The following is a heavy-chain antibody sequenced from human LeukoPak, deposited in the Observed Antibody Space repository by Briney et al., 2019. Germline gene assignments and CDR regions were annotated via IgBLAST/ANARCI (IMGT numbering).Heavy chain of an antibody. V-gene: IGHV3-23*01. J-gene: IGHJ4*02. CDR1: GFTFSNYA. CDR2: ISDGGGAT. D-gene: IGHD2-15*01. CDR3: AKRSCSGGSCNLDY. Sequence: GGSLRLSCAASGFTFSNYAMSWVRQAPGKGLEWVSAISDGGGATNCADSVKGRFTISRDNSKNTLYLQMNSLRAEDTAVYYCAKRSCSGGSCNLDYWGQGTLVTVSS.